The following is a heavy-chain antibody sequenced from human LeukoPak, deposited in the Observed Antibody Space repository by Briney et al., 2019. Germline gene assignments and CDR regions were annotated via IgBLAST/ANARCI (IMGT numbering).Heavy chain of an antibody. D-gene: IGHD6-19*01. CDR2: IYYSGST. J-gene: IGHJ3*02. Sequence: PSETLSLTCTVSGGSISSYYWSRIRQPPGKGLEWIGYIYYSGSTNYNPSLKSRVTISVDTSKNQFSLKLSSVTAAGTAVYYCARRPYSSGWYGKGAFDIWGQGTMVTVSS. CDR1: GGSISSYY. V-gene: IGHV4-59*08. CDR3: ARRPYSSGWYGKGAFDI.